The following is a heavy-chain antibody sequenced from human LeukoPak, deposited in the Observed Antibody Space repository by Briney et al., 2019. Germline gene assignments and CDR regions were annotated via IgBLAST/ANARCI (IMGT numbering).Heavy chain of an antibody. Sequence: PGGSLRLSCAASGFTFSSYAMSWVRQAPGKGLERVSAISGSGGSTYYADSVKGRFTISRDNSKNTLYLQMNSLRAEDTAVYYCAKDRSRYSSHPFGYFDYWGQGTLVTVSS. D-gene: IGHD6-13*01. CDR2: ISGSGGST. CDR1: GFTFSSYA. CDR3: AKDRSRYSSHPFGYFDY. J-gene: IGHJ4*02. V-gene: IGHV3-23*01.